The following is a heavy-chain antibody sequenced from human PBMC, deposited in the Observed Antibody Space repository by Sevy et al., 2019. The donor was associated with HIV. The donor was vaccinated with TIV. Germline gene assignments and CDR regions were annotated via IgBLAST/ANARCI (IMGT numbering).Heavy chain of an antibody. CDR3: ARVTTVRVHYYYYYMDV. CDR1: GGTFSSYA. V-gene: IGHV1-69*06. Sequence: ASVKVSCKASGGTFSSYAISWVRQAPGQGLEWMGGITPIFGTANYAQKFQGRVTITADKSTSTAYMELSSLRSEDTAVYYCARVTTVRVHYYYYYMDVWGKGTTVTVSS. D-gene: IGHD4-17*01. J-gene: IGHJ6*03. CDR2: ITPIFGTA.